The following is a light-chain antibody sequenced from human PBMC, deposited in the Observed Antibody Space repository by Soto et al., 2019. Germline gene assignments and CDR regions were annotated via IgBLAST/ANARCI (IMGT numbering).Light chain of an antibody. Sequence: DTQMTQSPSSLSASVGDRVTITCQASQDIKNSLNWFQHKPGKAPKLLIYLASNLETAAPSRFSGSGSGTDFIFTISSPQPEDIATYYCQQYDILPQTFGQGTKVEIK. CDR2: LAS. J-gene: IGKJ1*01. V-gene: IGKV1-33*01. CDR3: QQYDILPQT. CDR1: QDIKNS.